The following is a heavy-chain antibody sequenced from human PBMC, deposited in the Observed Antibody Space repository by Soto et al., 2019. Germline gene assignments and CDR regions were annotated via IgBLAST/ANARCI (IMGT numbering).Heavy chain of an antibody. CDR2: INTYNGNT. J-gene: IGHJ6*02. Sequence: QVQLVQSRAEVKNPGASVKVSCKASGYSFTRYGIAWARQAPGQGLEWMGWINTYNGNTNYAQNLQGRVTLTTDTIXSTAYMELTSLRSNDTAIYYCAMVDVYVTPSPQDVWGQGTTVIVSS. V-gene: IGHV1-18*01. CDR3: AMVDVYVTPSPQDV. CDR1: GYSFTRYG. D-gene: IGHD3-16*01.